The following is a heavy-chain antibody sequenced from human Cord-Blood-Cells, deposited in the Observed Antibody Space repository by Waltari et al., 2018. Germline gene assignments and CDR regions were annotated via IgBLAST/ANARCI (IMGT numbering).Heavy chain of an antibody. CDR3: ARATYYDFWSGYDY. Sequence: QVQLVQSGAEVKKPGASVTVSCKASGYTFTSHYMHRVRLATGQGLEWMGINNPSGGRTSYAQKFQGRVTMTRDTSTSTVYMELSSLRSEDTAVYYCARATYYDFWSGYDYWGQGTLVTVSS. V-gene: IGHV1-46*01. CDR1: GYTFTSHY. CDR2: NNPSGGRT. J-gene: IGHJ4*02. D-gene: IGHD3-3*01.